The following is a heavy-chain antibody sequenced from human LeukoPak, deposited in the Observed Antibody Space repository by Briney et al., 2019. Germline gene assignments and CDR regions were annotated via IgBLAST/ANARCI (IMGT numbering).Heavy chain of an antibody. J-gene: IGHJ4*02. CDR2: ISGSGVST. V-gene: IGHV3-23*01. CDR3: AKDVRGYDALIDY. CDR1: GFTFSSYA. D-gene: IGHD5-12*01. Sequence: GGSLRLSCAASGFTFSSYAMSWVRQAPGKGLEWVSTISGSGVSTYYADSVKGRFTISRDNSKNTLYLQMNSLRAEDTAVYYCAKDVRGYDALIDYWGQGTLVTVSS.